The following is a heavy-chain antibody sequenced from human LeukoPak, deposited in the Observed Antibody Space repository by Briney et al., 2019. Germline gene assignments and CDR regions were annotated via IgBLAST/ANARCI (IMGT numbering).Heavy chain of an antibody. D-gene: IGHD3-16*02. CDR2: ISGSGSSI. Sequence: GGSLRLSCTASGFTFSTYEMNWVRQAPGKGLEWISYISGSGSSIFYADSLQGRFTVSRDNAKNSVYLQMNSLRAEDTAVYYCAREGGFGYDDAFDTWGHGTTVPVSS. CDR1: GFTFSTYE. J-gene: IGHJ3*02. CDR3: AREGGFGYDDAFDT. V-gene: IGHV3-48*03.